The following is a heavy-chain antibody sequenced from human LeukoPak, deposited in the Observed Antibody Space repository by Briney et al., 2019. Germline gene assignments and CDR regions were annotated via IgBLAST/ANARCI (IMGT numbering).Heavy chain of an antibody. CDR3: ARRRLRYCRGGSCYSNWFDP. J-gene: IGHJ5*02. Sequence: SETLSLTCAVYGGSFSGYYWRWIRQPPGKGLEWIGEINHSGSTNYNPSLKSRVTISVDTSKNQFSLKLSSVTAADTAVYYCARRRLRYCRGGSCYSNWFDPWGQGTLVTVSS. D-gene: IGHD2-15*01. CDR2: INHSGST. CDR1: GGSFSGYY. V-gene: IGHV4-34*01.